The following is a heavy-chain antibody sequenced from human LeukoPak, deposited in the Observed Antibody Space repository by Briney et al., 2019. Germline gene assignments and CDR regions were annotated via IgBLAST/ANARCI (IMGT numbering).Heavy chain of an antibody. V-gene: IGHV1-2*02. CDR1: GYTFTAYY. D-gene: IGHD1/OR15-1a*01. Sequence: ASVKVSCKASGYTFTAYYIHWIRQAPGQGLEWMGWVNPNTGGTYYAQKFQDRVTMTRDASITTAYIELSGLTSDDTAVYYCAREFRTTTWSFDAFDLWGQGTMVTVSS. J-gene: IGHJ3*01. CDR3: AREFRTTTWSFDAFDL. CDR2: VNPNTGGT.